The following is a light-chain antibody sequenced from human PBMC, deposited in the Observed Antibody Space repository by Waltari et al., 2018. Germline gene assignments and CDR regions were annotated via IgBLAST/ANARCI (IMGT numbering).Light chain of an antibody. CDR3: ASRGASKV. Sequence: QSALTQPPSASGSPGQSVTISCTGTSSDVGAYKSVSWYQQHPGKAPKLLIYEESKRASVVPDRFSGAKSGNTASLTVSGLQAEYEADYYCASRGASKVFGGGTKLTVL. J-gene: IGLJ2*01. V-gene: IGLV2-8*01. CDR1: SSDVGAYKS. CDR2: EES.